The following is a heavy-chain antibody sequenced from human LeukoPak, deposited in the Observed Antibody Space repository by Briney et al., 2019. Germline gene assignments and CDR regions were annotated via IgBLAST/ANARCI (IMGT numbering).Heavy chain of an antibody. D-gene: IGHD3-22*01. J-gene: IGHJ4*02. V-gene: IGHV3-23*01. CDR3: AKEIDTYYYDSSGYCFDY. Sequence: TGGTLRLSCAASGFTFSSYGMSWVRQAPGKGLEGGSAISGSGGSTYYADSVKGRFTISRDNSKNTLYLQMNSLRAEDTAVYYCAKEIDTYYYDSSGYCFDYWGQGTLVTVSS. CDR1: GFTFSSYG. CDR2: ISGSGGST.